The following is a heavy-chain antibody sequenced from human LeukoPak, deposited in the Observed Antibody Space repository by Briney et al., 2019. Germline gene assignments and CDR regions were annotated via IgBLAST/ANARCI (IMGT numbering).Heavy chain of an antibody. Sequence: GGSLRLSCAASGFTFSSYEMNWVRQAPGKGLEWVSYISSSGSTIYYADSVKGRFTISRGNAKNSLYLQMNSLRAEDTAVYYCARAVVHDNSHWGQGTLVTVSS. CDR1: GFTFSSYE. D-gene: IGHD5-24*01. CDR2: ISSSGSTI. CDR3: ARAVVHDNSH. J-gene: IGHJ4*02. V-gene: IGHV3-48*03.